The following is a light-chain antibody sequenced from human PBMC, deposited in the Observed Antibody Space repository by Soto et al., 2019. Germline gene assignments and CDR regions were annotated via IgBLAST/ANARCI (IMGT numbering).Light chain of an antibody. CDR2: AAS. J-gene: IGKJ5*01. V-gene: IGKV1-39*01. Sequence: DIQMTQSPSSLSASVGDIVTITCRASQSISSYLNWYQQKPGKAPKLLIYAASSLQSGVPSRFSGSGSGTDFTLTISSLQPEDFATDYCQQIYSTPPITFGQGTRLEIK. CDR1: QSISSY. CDR3: QQIYSTPPIT.